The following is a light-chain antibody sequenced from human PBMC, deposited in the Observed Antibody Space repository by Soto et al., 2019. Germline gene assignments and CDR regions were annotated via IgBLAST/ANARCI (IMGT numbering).Light chain of an antibody. V-gene: IGLV2-8*01. CDR2: EVN. CDR3: SSYAGSSNV. J-gene: IGLJ1*01. CDR1: SSDVGGYNY. Sequence: QSALTQPPSASGSPGQSVAISCTGTSSDVGGYNYVSWYQQHPGKAPKLMIYEVNKRPSGVPDRFSGSKSGNTASLTVSGIQAEDEADYYCSSYAGSSNVFGTGTKVTVL.